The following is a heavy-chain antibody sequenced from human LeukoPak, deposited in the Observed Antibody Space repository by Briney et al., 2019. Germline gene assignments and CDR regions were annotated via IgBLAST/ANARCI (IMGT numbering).Heavy chain of an antibody. CDR3: ASTSWGVPAAKGAFDI. V-gene: IGHV3-21*01. CDR2: ISSSSSYI. CDR1: GFTFSSYS. J-gene: IGHJ3*02. D-gene: IGHD2-2*01. Sequence: SGGSLRLSCAASGFTFSSYSMNWVRQAPRKGLDWVSSISSSSSYIYYADSVKGRFTISRDNAKNSLYLQMNSLRAEDTAVYYCASTSWGVPAAKGAFDIWGQGTMVTVSS.